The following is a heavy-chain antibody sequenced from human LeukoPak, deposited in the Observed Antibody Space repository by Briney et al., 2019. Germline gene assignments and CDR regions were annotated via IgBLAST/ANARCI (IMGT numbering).Heavy chain of an antibody. V-gene: IGHV4-4*09. J-gene: IGHJ6*03. Sequence: SETLSLTCTVSGGSISSYYWSWIRQPPGKGLEWIGYIYTSGSTNYNPSLKSRVTISVDTSKNQLSLKLSSVTAADTAVYYCARGGQQLGLLYYYYYMDVWGKGTTVTVSS. CDR1: GGSISSYY. D-gene: IGHD6-13*01. CDR2: IYTSGST. CDR3: ARGGQQLGLLYYYYYMDV.